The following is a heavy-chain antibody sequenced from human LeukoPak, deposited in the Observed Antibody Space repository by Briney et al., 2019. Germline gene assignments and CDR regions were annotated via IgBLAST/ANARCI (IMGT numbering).Heavy chain of an antibody. V-gene: IGHV4-34*01. D-gene: IGHD3-22*01. J-gene: IGHJ4*02. CDR2: INHSGST. CDR1: GGSFSGYY. CDR3: ARGWGHYYDSSGYLDY. Sequence: PSETLSLTCAVYGGSFSGYYWSWIRQPPGKGLEWIGEINHSGSTNYNPSLKSRVTISVDRSKNQFSLKLSSVTAADTAVYYCARGWGHYYDSSGYLDYWGQGTLVTVSS.